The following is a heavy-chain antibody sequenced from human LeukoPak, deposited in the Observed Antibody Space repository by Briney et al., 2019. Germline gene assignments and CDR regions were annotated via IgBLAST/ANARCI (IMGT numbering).Heavy chain of an antibody. J-gene: IGHJ3*01. V-gene: IGHV3-48*04. CDR3: ARDLRVIVFDF. CDR2: ISSSGSTM. Sequence: GGSLRLSCAASGIILSSYWMSWVRQAPGKGLEWVSYISSSGSTMYYADSVKGRFTISRDNAKNSLYLQMNSLRAEDTAVYYCARDLRVIVFDFWGQGTMVTVSS. CDR1: GIILSSYW. D-gene: IGHD3-22*01.